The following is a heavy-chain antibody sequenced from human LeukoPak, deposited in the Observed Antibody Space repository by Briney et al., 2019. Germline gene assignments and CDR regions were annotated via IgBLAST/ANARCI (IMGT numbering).Heavy chain of an antibody. CDR1: GGSISSSSYY. J-gene: IGHJ4*02. Sequence: SETLSLTCTVSGGSISSSSYYWGWIRQPPGKGLEWIGSIYYSGSTYYNPSLKSRVTISVDTSKNQFSLKLSSVTAADTAVYYCARVGYFDWLIVNYWGQGTLVTVSS. CDR3: ARVGYFDWLIVNY. CDR2: IYYSGST. D-gene: IGHD3-9*01. V-gene: IGHV4-39*07.